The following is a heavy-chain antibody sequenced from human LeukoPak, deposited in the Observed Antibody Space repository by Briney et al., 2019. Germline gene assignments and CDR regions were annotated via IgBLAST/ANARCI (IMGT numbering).Heavy chain of an antibody. Sequence: PGGSLRLSCAASGFTFSSYSMNWVRQAPGKGLEWVSSISSSSSYIYYADSAKGRFTISRDNAKNSLYLQMNSLRAEDTAVYYCARGIADYFDYWGQGTLVTVSS. CDR1: GFTFSSYS. J-gene: IGHJ4*02. D-gene: IGHD6-13*01. V-gene: IGHV3-21*01. CDR3: ARGIADYFDY. CDR2: ISSSSSYI.